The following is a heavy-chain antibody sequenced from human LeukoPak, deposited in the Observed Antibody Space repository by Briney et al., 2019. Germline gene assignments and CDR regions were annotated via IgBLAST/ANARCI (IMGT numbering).Heavy chain of an antibody. J-gene: IGHJ4*02. Sequence: GGSLRLSCAASGFTFSDYYMSWIRQAPGKGLGWVSYISSSGSTIYYADSVKGRFTISRDNAKNSLYLQMNSLRAEDTVVYYCAGDLGGYDASGRVPFDYWGQGTLVTVSS. CDR3: AGDLGGYDASGRVPFDY. D-gene: IGHD5-12*01. V-gene: IGHV3-11*01. CDR1: GFTFSDYY. CDR2: ISSSGSTI.